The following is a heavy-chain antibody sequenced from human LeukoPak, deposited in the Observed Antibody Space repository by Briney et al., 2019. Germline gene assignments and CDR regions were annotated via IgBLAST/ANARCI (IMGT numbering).Heavy chain of an antibody. Sequence: SETLSLTCTVSGGSISDYYWSWIRQPPGKGLEWIGYIYYTGRTDYNPSLKSRVTISVDTSKNRFSLKLTSVTAADTAVYYCARGSLTWYPTPFDYWGQGTLVTVSS. CDR2: IYYTGRT. V-gene: IGHV4-59*01. CDR1: GGSISDYY. D-gene: IGHD2-15*01. J-gene: IGHJ4*02. CDR3: ARGSLTWYPTPFDY.